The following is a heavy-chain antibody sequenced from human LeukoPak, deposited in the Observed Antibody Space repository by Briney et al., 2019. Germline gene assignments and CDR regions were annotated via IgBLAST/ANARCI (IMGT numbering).Heavy chain of an antibody. CDR2: ISSSSTYI. V-gene: IGHV3-21*01. Sequence: GGSLRLSCATSGFIFSSYTMNWVRQAPGKGLEWVSSISSSSTYIYYADSVQGRFTISRDNAKNSLYLQMNSLRTEDTALYYCARDCSGGSCYSLDYWGQGTLVTVS. J-gene: IGHJ4*02. D-gene: IGHD2-15*01. CDR1: GFIFSSYT. CDR3: ARDCSGGSCYSLDY.